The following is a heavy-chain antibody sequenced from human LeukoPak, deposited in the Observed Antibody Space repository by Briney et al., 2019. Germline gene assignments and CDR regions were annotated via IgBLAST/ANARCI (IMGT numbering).Heavy chain of an antibody. CDR2: IYYSGST. CDR3: ARGEARGSYWWDAFDI. V-gene: IGHV4-59*01. Sequence: SETLSLTCAVYGASFSGYYWSWIRQPPGKGLEWIGYIYYSGSTNYNPSLKSRVTISVDTSKNQFSLRLSSVTAADTAVYYCARGEARGSYWWDAFDIWGQGTMVTVSS. J-gene: IGHJ3*02. CDR1: GASFSGYY. D-gene: IGHD1-26*01.